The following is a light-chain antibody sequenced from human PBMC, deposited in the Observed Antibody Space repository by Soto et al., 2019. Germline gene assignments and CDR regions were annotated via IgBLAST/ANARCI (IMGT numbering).Light chain of an antibody. V-gene: IGKV3-11*01. CDR3: QQRSNGPPIT. CDR1: QSVSSN. J-gene: IGKJ5*01. Sequence: EIVMTHSPSTRSVSQGERATLSCRASQSVSSNLAWYQQKPGQAPRLLIHDASHRAAGIPARFSGSGFGTDFTLTISSLEPEDAAVYYCQQRSNGPPITFGQGTRRDI. CDR2: DAS.